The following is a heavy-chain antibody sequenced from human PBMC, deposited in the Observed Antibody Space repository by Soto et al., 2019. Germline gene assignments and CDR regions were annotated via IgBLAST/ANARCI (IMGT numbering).Heavy chain of an antibody. V-gene: IGHV2-5*02. CDR2: IYWDDDK. CDR3: AREPSWVDCSGGSCYSRINWFDP. CDR1: GFSLSTSGVG. J-gene: IGHJ5*02. Sequence: SGPTLVNPTQTLTLTCTFSGFSLSTSGVGVGWIRQPPGKALEWLALIYWDDDKRYSPSLKSRLTITKDTSKNQVVLTMTNMDPVDTATYYCAREPSWVDCSGGSCYSRINWFDPWGQGTLVTVSS. D-gene: IGHD2-15*01.